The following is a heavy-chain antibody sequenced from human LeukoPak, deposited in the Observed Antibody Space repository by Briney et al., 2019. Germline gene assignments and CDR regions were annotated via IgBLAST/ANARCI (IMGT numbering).Heavy chain of an antibody. D-gene: IGHD3-22*01. CDR1: EFVFSNHA. J-gene: IGHJ4*02. Sequence: GGSLRLSCVASEFVFSNHAMIWVRQAPGKGLEWISSITSDSSNIFYANSVRGRFTISRDNANNALHLQVNSLRAEDTAVYYCARVFWETVNTGYYSDFWGPGTLVTVSS. CDR2: ITSDSSNI. CDR3: ARVFWETVNTGYYSDF. V-gene: IGHV3-21*01.